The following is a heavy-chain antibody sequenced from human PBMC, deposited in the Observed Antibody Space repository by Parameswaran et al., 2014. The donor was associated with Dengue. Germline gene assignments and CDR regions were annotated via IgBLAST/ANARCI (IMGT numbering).Heavy chain of an antibody. D-gene: IGHD3-16*02. J-gene: IGHJ3*02. Sequence: PGKGRGSGVSAISGSGGSTYYADSVKGRFTISRDNSKNTLYLQMNSLRAEDTAVYYCAKTTEVIAMLVAFDIWGQGTMVTVSS. CDR2: ISGSGGST. V-gene: IGHV3-23*01. CDR3: AKTTEVIAMLVAFDI.